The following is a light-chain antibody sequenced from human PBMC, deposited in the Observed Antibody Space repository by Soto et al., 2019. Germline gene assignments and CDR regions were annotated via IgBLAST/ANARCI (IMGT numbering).Light chain of an antibody. Sequence: DIQMTQSPSSLSASVRDRVTITCRASQTITNYLNWYQQQSGKAPKLLIYATDTLQSGVPSRFSGSGSGTDYTLTISSLQPEDFATYYCQQSYNIPQTFGQGTKVDIK. V-gene: IGKV1-39*01. CDR3: QQSYNIPQT. CDR1: QTITNY. CDR2: ATD. J-gene: IGKJ1*01.